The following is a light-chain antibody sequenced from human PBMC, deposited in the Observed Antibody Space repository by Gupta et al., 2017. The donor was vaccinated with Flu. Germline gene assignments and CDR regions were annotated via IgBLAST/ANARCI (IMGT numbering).Light chain of an antibody. CDR2: YNH. CDR1: RSNIGNTY. Sequence: QSVLPQPPYMSPASGQKVTISCTGSRSNIGNTYVYWFQQYPRTVPKLLLYYNHRRHSGFPDRFSGSKSGTAATVGITSLQTGDEADYYCASWDNSRSATVFGGGTKVTVL. V-gene: IGLV1-51*01. CDR3: ASWDNSRSATV. J-gene: IGLJ3*02.